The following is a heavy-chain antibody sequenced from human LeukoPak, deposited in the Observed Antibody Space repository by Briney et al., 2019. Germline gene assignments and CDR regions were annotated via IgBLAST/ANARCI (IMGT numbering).Heavy chain of an antibody. D-gene: IGHD6-13*01. CDR2: IRYDGSNK. V-gene: IGHV3-30*02. Sequence: GGSLRLSCAASRFTFSTYAMSWVRQTPGRGLEWVAFIRYDGSNKYYGDSVKGRFTISRDNSKNTLYLQMNSLRAEDTALYYCAKARRYSSYDAFDMWGQGTMVTVSS. CDR1: RFTFSTYA. J-gene: IGHJ3*02. CDR3: AKARRYSSYDAFDM.